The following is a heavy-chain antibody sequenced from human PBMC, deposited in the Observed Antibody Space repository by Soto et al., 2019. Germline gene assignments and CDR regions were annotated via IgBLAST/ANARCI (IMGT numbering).Heavy chain of an antibody. CDR3: TRGYGDYVRDY. Sequence: EVQLVESGGGLVQPGGSLKLSCAVSGFTFSGSAMHWVRQASGKGLEWVGRIRSKSNNYATAYAASVKGRFTISRDDSKNTAYLQMTSLKTEDTAVYYCTRGYGDYVRDYWGQGTLVTVSS. D-gene: IGHD4-17*01. CDR2: IRSKSNNYAT. J-gene: IGHJ4*02. CDR1: GFTFSGSA. V-gene: IGHV3-73*01.